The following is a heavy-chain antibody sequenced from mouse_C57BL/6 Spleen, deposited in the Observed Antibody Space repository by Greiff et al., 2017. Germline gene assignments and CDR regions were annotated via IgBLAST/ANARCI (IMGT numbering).Heavy chain of an antibody. CDR3: ARWGDEGAMDY. V-gene: IGHV1-50*01. CDR1: GYTFTSYW. CDR2: IDPSDSYT. Sequence: QVQLKESGAELVKPGASVKLSCKASGYTFTSYWMQWVKQRPGQGLEWIGEIDPSDSYTNYNQKFKGKATLTVDTSSSTAYMQLSSLTSEDSAVYYCARWGDEGAMDYWGQGTSVTVSS. J-gene: IGHJ4*01.